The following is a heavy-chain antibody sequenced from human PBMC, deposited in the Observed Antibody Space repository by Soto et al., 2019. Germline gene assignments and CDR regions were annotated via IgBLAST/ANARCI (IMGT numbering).Heavy chain of an antibody. CDR1: GGSFSGYY. CDR2: INHSGST. CDR3: AKLRIAAAGHYYMDV. J-gene: IGHJ6*03. Sequence: QVQLQQWGAGLLKPSETLSLTCAVYGGSFSGYYWSWIRQPPGKGLEWIGEINHSGSTNYNPSLKSRVTISVDTSKNQISLKLSAVTAADTAVYYCAKLRIAAAGHYYMDVWGKGTTVTVSS. D-gene: IGHD6-13*01. V-gene: IGHV4-34*01.